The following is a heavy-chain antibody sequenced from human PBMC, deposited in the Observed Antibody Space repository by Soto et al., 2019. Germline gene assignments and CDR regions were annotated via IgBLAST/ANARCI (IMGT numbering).Heavy chain of an antibody. CDR2: IFSSGST. CDR1: GGSINTFY. J-gene: IGHJ4*02. Sequence: QVRLQESGPGLLKPSETLSLTCTVSGGSINTFYWSWVRQPAGKGLEWIGRIFSSGSTSFNPSLESRVAMSVDTSKNHFSLNLSPVTAADMAVYYCAREGSYSAYNFAHGIQLWSFDFWGQGALVTVSS. V-gene: IGHV4-4*07. D-gene: IGHD5-12*01. CDR3: AREGSYSAYNFAHGIQLWSFDF.